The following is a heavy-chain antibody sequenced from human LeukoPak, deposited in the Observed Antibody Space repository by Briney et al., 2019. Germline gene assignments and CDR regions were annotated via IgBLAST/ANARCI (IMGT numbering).Heavy chain of an antibody. D-gene: IGHD3-10*01. CDR1: GFTFSTYG. Sequence: RGSLRLSCAGSGFTFSTYGMHWLRQAPGKGLEWVAVLSYDGSEKNYADSVKGRFTISRDNSKNIVYLEMNSLRVEDTAVYYCARDRDGSGSYFTYWFDPWGQGTQVTVSS. J-gene: IGHJ5*02. V-gene: IGHV3-30*06. CDR3: ARDRDGSGSYFTYWFDP. CDR2: LSYDGSEK.